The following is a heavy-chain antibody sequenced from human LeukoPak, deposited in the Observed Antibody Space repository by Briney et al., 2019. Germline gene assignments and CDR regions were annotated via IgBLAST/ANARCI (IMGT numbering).Heavy chain of an antibody. J-gene: IGHJ4*02. D-gene: IGHD3-22*01. CDR1: GGSFSGYY. CDR2: INHSGST. Sequence: SETLSLTCAVYGGSFSGYYWSWIRQPPGKGLEWIGEINHSGSTNYNPSLKSRVTISVDTSKNQFSLKLSSVTAADTAVYYCARHSPRITMIVVVKGPLDYWGQGTLVTVSS. V-gene: IGHV4-34*01. CDR3: ARHSPRITMIVVVKGPLDY.